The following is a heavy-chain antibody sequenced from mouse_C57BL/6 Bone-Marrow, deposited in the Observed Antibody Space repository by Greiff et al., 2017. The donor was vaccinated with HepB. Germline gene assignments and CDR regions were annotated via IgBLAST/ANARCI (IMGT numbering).Heavy chain of an antibody. J-gene: IGHJ4*01. Sequence: EVQLQQSGPVLVKPGASVKMSCKASGYTFTDYYMNWVKQGQGKRLEWIGVINTYNGGTSYKQKFKGKVTLTVDKSSSTAYMELTSLTSEDSAVYYCARNLRVYYAMGYWGQGTSVTVSS. CDR3: ARNLRVYYAMGY. CDR2: INTYNGGT. CDR1: GYTFTDYY. V-gene: IGHV1-19*01.